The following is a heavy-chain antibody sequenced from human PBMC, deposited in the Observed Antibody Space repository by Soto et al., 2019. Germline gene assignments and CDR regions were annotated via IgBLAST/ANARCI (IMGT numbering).Heavy chain of an antibody. V-gene: IGHV1-3*01. Sequence: GASVKVSCKASGYTFTSYAMHWVRQAPGQRLEWMGWINAGNGNTKYSQKFQGRVTITRDTSASTAYMELSILRSEDTAVYYGAWSGSSGPWYPHNWFDPWGQGTLLTVSS. CDR2: INAGNGNT. CDR3: AWSGSSGPWYPHNWFDP. CDR1: GYTFTSYA. D-gene: IGHD5-12*01. J-gene: IGHJ5*02.